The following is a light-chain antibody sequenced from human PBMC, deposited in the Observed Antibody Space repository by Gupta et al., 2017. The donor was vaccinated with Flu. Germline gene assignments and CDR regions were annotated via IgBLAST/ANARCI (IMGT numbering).Light chain of an antibody. CDR3: QTWHSNYWV. CDR1: NLGSKH. J-gene: IGLJ3*02. Sequence: TCAGNNLGSKHACRYQQKPAPYPFLVIYQDTNRPAGIPEPVSGSNSTSTATLTIIGTQAMDDDYYFCQTWHSNYWVFGGGTKLTVL. CDR2: QDT. V-gene: IGLV3-1*01.